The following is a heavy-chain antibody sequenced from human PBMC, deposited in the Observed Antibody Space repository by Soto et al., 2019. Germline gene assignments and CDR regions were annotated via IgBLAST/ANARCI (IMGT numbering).Heavy chain of an antibody. D-gene: IGHD3-22*01. J-gene: IGHJ6*02. V-gene: IGHV5-51*01. CDR1: GYSFTSYL. CDR2: IYPGDSDT. CDR3: ATDYYDSSGYSRDYYYGMDV. Sequence: PGESLKISCKGSGYSFTSYLIGWVRQMPGKGLEWMGIIYPGDSDTRYSPSFQGQVTISADKSISTAYLQWSSLKASDTAMYYCATDYYDSSGYSRDYYYGMDVWGQGTTVTVSS.